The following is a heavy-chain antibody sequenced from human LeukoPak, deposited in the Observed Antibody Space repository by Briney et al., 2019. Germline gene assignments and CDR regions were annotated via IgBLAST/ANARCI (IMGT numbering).Heavy chain of an antibody. Sequence: GGSLRLSCAASGFTFSSYAMSWVHQAPGKGLEGVSAISGSGGSTYYADSVKGRFTISRDNSKNTLYLQMNSLRAEDTAVYYCAKSSIAARRPPDDWGQGTLVTVSS. J-gene: IGHJ4*02. CDR3: AKSSIAARRPPDD. D-gene: IGHD6-6*01. V-gene: IGHV3-23*01. CDR1: GFTFSSYA. CDR2: ISGSGGST.